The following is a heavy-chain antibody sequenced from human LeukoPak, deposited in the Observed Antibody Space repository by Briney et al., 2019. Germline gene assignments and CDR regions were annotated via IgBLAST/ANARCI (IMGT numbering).Heavy chain of an antibody. V-gene: IGHV3-64D*09. CDR3: VKRDAGGYYYYDS. CDR1: GFTFSSYS. CDR2: IPNSGGST. D-gene: IGHD3-22*01. Sequence: GGSLRLSCSASGFTFSSYSMHWVRQAPGKGLEYVSSIPNSGGSTYYADSVKGRFAISRDDSKNTLYLQMSSLRAEGTAFYYCVKRDAGGYYYYDSWGQGTLVTVSS. J-gene: IGHJ4*02.